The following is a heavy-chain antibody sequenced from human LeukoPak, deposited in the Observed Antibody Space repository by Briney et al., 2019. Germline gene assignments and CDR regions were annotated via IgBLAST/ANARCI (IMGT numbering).Heavy chain of an antibody. CDR2: IKSKTDGGTT. D-gene: IGHD3-22*01. CDR1: GFTFSKAW. J-gene: IGHJ3*02. Sequence: KPGGSLRLSCAASGFTFSKAWMSWVRQAPGKGLEWVGRIKSKTDGGTTDYAAPVKGRFTISRDDSKNTLYLQMNSLKTEDTAVYYCTTDQYYYDSSGLNAFDIWGQGTMVTVSS. V-gene: IGHV3-15*01. CDR3: TTDQYYYDSSGLNAFDI.